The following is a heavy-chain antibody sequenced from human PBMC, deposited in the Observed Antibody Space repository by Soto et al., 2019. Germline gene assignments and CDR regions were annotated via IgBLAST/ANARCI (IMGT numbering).Heavy chain of an antibody. CDR1: GYTFTSYG. J-gene: IGHJ5*02. CDR3: ARDHPDSMVRRQNWFDP. V-gene: IGHV1-18*01. CDR2: IRAYNGNT. D-gene: IGHD3-10*01. Sequence: QVQLVQSGAEVKKPGASVKVSCKASGYTFTSYGISWVRQAPGQGLEWMGWIRAYNGNTNYAQKLQCRVTMTTDTATSTAYMELRSMRSDDTAVYYCARDHPDSMVRRQNWFDPWGQGTLVAVSS.